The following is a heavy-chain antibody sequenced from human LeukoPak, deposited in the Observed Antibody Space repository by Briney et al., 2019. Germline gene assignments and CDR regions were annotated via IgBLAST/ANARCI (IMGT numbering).Heavy chain of an antibody. Sequence: SETLSLTCTVSGRSISSGDYYWSWIRQPPGKGLEWIGYIYYSGSTYYNPSLKSRVTISVDTSKNQFSLKLSSVTAADTAVYYCARDYKPAYCSGGSCPRRWFDPWGQGTLVTVSS. J-gene: IGHJ5*02. V-gene: IGHV4-30-4*01. CDR3: ARDYKPAYCSGGSCPRRWFDP. CDR1: GRSISSGDYY. CDR2: IYYSGST. D-gene: IGHD2-15*01.